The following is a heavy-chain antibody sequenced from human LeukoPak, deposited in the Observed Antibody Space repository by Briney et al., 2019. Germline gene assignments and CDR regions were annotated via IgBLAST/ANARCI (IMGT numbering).Heavy chain of an antibody. V-gene: IGHV3-21*01. CDR1: GFTFSTYA. Sequence: PGGSLRLSCAASGFTFSTYAMSWVRQAPGKGLEWVSSISSSSSYIYYADSVKGRFTISRDNAKNSLYLQMNSLRAEDTAVYYCASGVGATPAYWGQGTLVTVSS. CDR2: ISSSSSYI. D-gene: IGHD1-26*01. J-gene: IGHJ4*02. CDR3: ASGVGATPAY.